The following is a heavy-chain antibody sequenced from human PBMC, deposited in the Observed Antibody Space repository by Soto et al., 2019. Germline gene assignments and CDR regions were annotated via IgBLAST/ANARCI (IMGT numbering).Heavy chain of an antibody. CDR1: GYTFTNYG. Sequence: QVQLVQSGAEVKKPGASVKVSCKASGYTFTNYGISWVRQAPGQGLEWMGWISAYNGNTNYAQKLQGRVTMTTDTSTSTAYMELRSLRYDDTAVYYCARDRRDDFWSGYYISDYCDYWGQGTLVTVSS. J-gene: IGHJ4*02. CDR3: ARDRRDDFWSGYYISDYCDY. D-gene: IGHD3-3*01. V-gene: IGHV1-18*01. CDR2: ISAYNGNT.